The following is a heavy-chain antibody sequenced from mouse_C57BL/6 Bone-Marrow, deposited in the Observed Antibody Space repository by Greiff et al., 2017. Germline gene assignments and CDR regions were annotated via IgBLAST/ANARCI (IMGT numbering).Heavy chain of an antibody. CDR3: PLLPYWYFDV. J-gene: IGHJ1*03. V-gene: IGHV1-15*01. Sequence: VQLKQSGAELVRPGASVTLSCKASGYTFTDYEMHWVKQTPVHGLEWIGAIDPETGGTAYNQKFKGKAILTADKSSSTAYMELRSLTSEDSAVYYCPLLPYWYFDVWGTGTTVTVSS. CDR1: GYTFTDYE. CDR2: IDPETGGT. D-gene: IGHD2-3*01.